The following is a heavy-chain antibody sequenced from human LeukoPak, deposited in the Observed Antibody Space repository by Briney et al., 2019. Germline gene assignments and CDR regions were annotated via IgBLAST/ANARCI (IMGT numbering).Heavy chain of an antibody. Sequence: ASVKVSCKASGYTFTSYAMHWVRQAPGQRLEWMGWINAGNGSTKYSQKFQGRVTITRDTSASTAYMELSSLRSEDTAVYYCARDRGCSSTSCYMLNWFDPWGQGTLVTASS. CDR2: INAGNGST. CDR1: GYTFTSYA. J-gene: IGHJ5*02. D-gene: IGHD2-2*02. V-gene: IGHV1-3*01. CDR3: ARDRGCSSTSCYMLNWFDP.